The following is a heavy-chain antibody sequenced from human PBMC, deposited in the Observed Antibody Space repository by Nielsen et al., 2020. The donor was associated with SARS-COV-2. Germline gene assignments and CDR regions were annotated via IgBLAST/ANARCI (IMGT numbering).Heavy chain of an antibody. CDR1: RFTFRGYW. D-gene: IGHD3-3*01. Sequence: GESLKISCAASRFTFRGYWMHWVRQAPGKGLVWVSRINVDGSTTSYADSVKGRFTISRDNARNTLYLQMSSLRAEDTAVYYCARDYDFPEGYGMDVWGQGTTVTVSS. CDR3: ARDYDFPEGYGMDV. J-gene: IGHJ6*02. CDR2: INVDGSTT. V-gene: IGHV3-74*01.